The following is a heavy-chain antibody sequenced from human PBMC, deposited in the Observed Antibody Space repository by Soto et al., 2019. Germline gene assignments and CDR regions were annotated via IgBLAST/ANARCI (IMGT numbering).Heavy chain of an antibody. Sequence: EVQLVESGGGLVKPGGSLRLSCAASGFTFSSYSMNWVRQAPGKGLEWVSSISSSSSYIYYADSVKGRFTISRDNAKNSLYLQMNSLRAEDTAVYYCARMSGSSYGNFDYWGHGTLVTVSS. D-gene: IGHD5-18*01. CDR1: GFTFSSYS. J-gene: IGHJ4*01. CDR3: ARMSGSSYGNFDY. V-gene: IGHV3-21*01. CDR2: ISSSSSYI.